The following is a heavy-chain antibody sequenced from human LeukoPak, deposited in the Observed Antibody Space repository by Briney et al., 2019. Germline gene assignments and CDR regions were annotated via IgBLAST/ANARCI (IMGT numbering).Heavy chain of an antibody. CDR3: ARDPAGFDI. Sequence: PSETLSLTCTVSGGSINSYYWSWIRQPPGKGLEWIGYIYYSGSTNYNPSLKSRVTISVDTSKNQFSLKLSSVTAADTAVYYCARDPAGFDIWGQGTMVTVPS. CDR2: IYYSGST. V-gene: IGHV4-59*01. CDR1: GGSINSYY. J-gene: IGHJ3*02.